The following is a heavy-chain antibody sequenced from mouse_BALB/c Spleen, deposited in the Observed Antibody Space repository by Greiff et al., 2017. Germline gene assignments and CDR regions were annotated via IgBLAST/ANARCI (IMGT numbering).Heavy chain of an antibody. J-gene: IGHJ4*01. Sequence: LQQSGAELVRPGASVTLSCKASGYTFTDYEMHWVKQTPVHGLEWIGAIDPETGGTAYNQKFKGKATLTADKSSSTAYMELRSLTSEDSAVYYCTRSFITTAMDYWGQGTSVTVSS. CDR2: IDPETGGT. V-gene: IGHV1-15*01. CDR3: TRSFITTAMDY. CDR1: GYTFTDYE. D-gene: IGHD1-1*01.